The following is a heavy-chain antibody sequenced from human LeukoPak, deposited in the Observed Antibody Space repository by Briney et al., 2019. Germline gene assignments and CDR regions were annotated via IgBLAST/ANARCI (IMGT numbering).Heavy chain of an antibody. CDR3: VKDRSGAAAGIRLDS. D-gene: IGHD6-13*01. CDR1: GFTFSYFG. V-gene: IGHV3-30*18. J-gene: IGHJ4*02. CDR2: ISYDGSKK. Sequence: GGSLRFSCAASGFTFSYFGMHWVRQAPGKGLEWVAVISYDGSKKYYAESVKGRFTISRDNSKSTLYLQMNRLRADDKALYYCVKDRSGAAAGIRLDSWGQGTLVTVSS.